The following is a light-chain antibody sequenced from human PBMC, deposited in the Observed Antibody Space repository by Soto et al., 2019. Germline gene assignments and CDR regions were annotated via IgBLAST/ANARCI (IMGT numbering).Light chain of an antibody. CDR1: SSNIGAGYD. CDR3: QSYDSSLSAWV. CDR2: GNS. V-gene: IGLV1-40*01. Sequence: QSVLTQPPSVSGAPGQRVTISCTESSSNIGAGYDVHWYQQLPGTAPKLLIHGNSNRPSGVPDRFSGSKSGTSASLAITGLQAEDEADYYCQSYDSSLSAWVFGGGTKVTVL. J-gene: IGLJ3*02.